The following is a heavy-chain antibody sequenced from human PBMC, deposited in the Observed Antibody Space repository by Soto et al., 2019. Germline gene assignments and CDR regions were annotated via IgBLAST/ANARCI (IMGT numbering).Heavy chain of an antibody. V-gene: IGHV1-46*01. CDR1: GYTITRYY. CDR2: INPSGGST. D-gene: IGHD3-3*02. Sequence: GASVKVSCKTSGYTITRYYMHWVRQAPGQGLEWMGIINPSGGSTSYAQKFQGRVTMTRDTSTSTVYMELSSLRSEDTAVYYCARAYLEETQYAFDIWGQGTMVTV. J-gene: IGHJ3*02. CDR3: ARAYLEETQYAFDI.